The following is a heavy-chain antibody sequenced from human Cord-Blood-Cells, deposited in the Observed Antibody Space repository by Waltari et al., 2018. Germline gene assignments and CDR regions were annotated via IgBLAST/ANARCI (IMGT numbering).Heavy chain of an antibody. CDR3: ARLSGSYYFDY. D-gene: IGHD1-26*01. CDR2: INHSGST. CDR1: GGSFSGYY. V-gene: IGHV4-34*01. Sequence: QVQLQQWGAGLLKPSETLSLTCAVYGGSFSGYYWSWIRQPPWKGLEWIGEINHSGSTNYNPSLKSRVTISVDTSKNQFSLKLSSVTAADTAVYYCARLSGSYYFDYWGQGTLVTVSS. J-gene: IGHJ4*02.